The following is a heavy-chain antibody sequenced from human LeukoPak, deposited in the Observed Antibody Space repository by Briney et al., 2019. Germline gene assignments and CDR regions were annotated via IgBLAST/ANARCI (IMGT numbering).Heavy chain of an antibody. CDR1: GGSISSSY. CDR2: IYYSGST. D-gene: IGHD1-1*01. V-gene: IGHV4-59*01. J-gene: IGHJ5*02. Sequence: SETLSLTCTVSGGSISSSYWSWLRQPPGKGLEWIGYIYYSGSTNYNPSLKSRVTISVDTSKNQFSLKLSSVTAADTAVYYCARDRLQLQSWGQGTLVTVSS. CDR3: ARDRLQLQS.